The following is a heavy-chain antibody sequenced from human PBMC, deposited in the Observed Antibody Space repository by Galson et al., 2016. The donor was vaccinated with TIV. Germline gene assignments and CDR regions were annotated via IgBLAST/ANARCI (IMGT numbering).Heavy chain of an antibody. V-gene: IGHV3-33*01. J-gene: IGHJ4*02. D-gene: IGHD6-13*01. CDR3: ARVSSWYYVDF. CDR2: IENDGSNK. CDR1: GLSFSGHG. Sequence: SLRLSCAASGLSFSGHGMHWVRKAPGKGLEWVAFIENDGSNKYYPDSMKGRFTVSRDNSKESLFLQMDSLRVEDTAVYYCARVSSWYYVDFWGQGTLITVSS.